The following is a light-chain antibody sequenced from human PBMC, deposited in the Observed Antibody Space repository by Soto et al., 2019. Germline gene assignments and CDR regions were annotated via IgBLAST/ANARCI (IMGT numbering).Light chain of an antibody. CDR3: QHYKFFPWT. J-gene: IGKJ1*01. CDR2: GAS. V-gene: IGKV3-20*01. CDR1: QTFGSTY. Sequence: ESVLTQSQGTLSLSPGERVTLSCRASQTFGSTYLAWYQQRPGQSPRLLIYGASRRASGIPDRFRGSGSGTEFTLTISGLQPDDFATYYCQHYKFFPWTFGQGTRVEIK.